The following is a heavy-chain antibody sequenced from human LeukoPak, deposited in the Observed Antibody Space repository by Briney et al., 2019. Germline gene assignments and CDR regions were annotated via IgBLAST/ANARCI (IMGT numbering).Heavy chain of an antibody. D-gene: IGHD3-16*01. J-gene: IGHJ3*02. CDR1: GYTFTGYY. Sequence: ASVKVSCKASGYTFTGYYMHWVRHAPGQGLEWMGWINPNSGGTNYAQKFQSRVTMTRDTSISTAYMELSRLRSDYTAVYYCARPMGELPSFDIWGQGTMVTVSS. CDR3: ARPMGELPSFDI. V-gene: IGHV1-2*02. CDR2: INPNSGGT.